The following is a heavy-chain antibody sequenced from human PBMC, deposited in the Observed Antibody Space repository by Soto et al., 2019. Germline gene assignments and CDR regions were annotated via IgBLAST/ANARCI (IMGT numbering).Heavy chain of an antibody. CDR3: ARDGEGPVAARGWFDP. J-gene: IGHJ5*02. Sequence: QVQLVQSGAEVKKPGSSVKVSCKASGVTFSSYAISWVRQAPGQGLEWLGGIIPIFGTANYAQKFQGRVTITADESTSTAYMELSSLRSEDTAVYYCARDGEGPVAARGWFDPWGQGTLVTVSS. CDR2: IIPIFGTA. V-gene: IGHV1-69*01. D-gene: IGHD6-6*01. CDR1: GVTFSSYA.